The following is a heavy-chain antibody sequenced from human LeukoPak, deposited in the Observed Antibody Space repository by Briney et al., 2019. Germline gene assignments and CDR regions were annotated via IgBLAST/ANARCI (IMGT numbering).Heavy chain of an antibody. CDR1: GFTYSHYG. CDR3: AKDAQRGFDYSNSLED. V-gene: IGHV3-33*06. D-gene: IGHD4-11*01. Sequence: GSLRLSCAASGFTYSHYGMHWVRQAPGKGLEWVAVIWSDGTEKYYADAVKGRFSISRDDSRKTLYLEMNSLRGEDTAVYYCAKDAQRGFDYSNSLEDWGQGTLVTVSS. J-gene: IGHJ4*02. CDR2: IWSDGTEK.